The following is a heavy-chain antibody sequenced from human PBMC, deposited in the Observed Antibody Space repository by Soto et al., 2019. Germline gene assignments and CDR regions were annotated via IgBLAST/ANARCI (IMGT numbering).Heavy chain of an antibody. CDR2: ISDSGSTI. D-gene: IGHD6-25*01. V-gene: IGHV3-11*01. CDR3: ARGGSGWTRGGWLGP. J-gene: IGHJ5*02. CDR1: GFTFNDFY. Sequence: QLQLVESGGGLVKPGGSLRLSCAASGFTFNDFYMIWFRQAPGRGLEWLAYISDSGSTIYYADSVRARFTIFRENAANSVYLQLDGLTDGDTAFYYCARGGSGWTRGGWLGPWGQGSLVTVSS.